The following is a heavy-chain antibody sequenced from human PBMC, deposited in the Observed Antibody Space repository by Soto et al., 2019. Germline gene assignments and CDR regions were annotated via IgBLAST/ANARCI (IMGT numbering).Heavy chain of an antibody. CDR3: ARLYRTSRSCSPYYYYGMDV. CDR1: GYSFTSYW. J-gene: IGHJ6*02. Sequence: GESLKISCKGSGYSFTSYWIGWVRQMPGKGLEWMGIIYPGDSDTRYSPSFQGQVTISADKSISTAYLQWSSLKASDTAMYYCARLYRTSRSCSPYYYYGMDVWGQGTTVTVSS. CDR2: IYPGDSDT. D-gene: IGHD2-2*01. V-gene: IGHV5-51*01.